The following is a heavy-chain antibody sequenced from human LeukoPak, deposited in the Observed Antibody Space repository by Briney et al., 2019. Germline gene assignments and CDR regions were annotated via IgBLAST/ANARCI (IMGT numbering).Heavy chain of an antibody. J-gene: IGHJ4*02. CDR2: IYDDGRT. Sequence: GGSLRLSCAASGLTVSRNYMSWVRQAPGKGLEWVSIIYDDGRTFYAGSVKGRFTISRDDPKNTLYLQMNSLRAEDTAVYYCTRWVTTIDYWGQGTLVTVSS. CDR1: GLTVSRNY. V-gene: IGHV3-53*01. CDR3: TRWVTTIDY. D-gene: IGHD4-17*01.